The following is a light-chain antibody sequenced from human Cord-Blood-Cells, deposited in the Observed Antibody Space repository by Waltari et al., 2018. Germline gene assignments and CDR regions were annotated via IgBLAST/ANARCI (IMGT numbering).Light chain of an antibody. Sequence: DIQMNQSPSSLSASVGDRVTITCRASQSISSYLNWYQQKPGKAPKLLIYAASSLQIRVPSRFTGSGSGTAFTLTISSLQPEDFATYSCHQSYSTPYTFGQGTKLEIK. CDR2: AAS. J-gene: IGKJ2*01. CDR3: HQSYSTPYT. V-gene: IGKV1-39*01. CDR1: QSISSY.